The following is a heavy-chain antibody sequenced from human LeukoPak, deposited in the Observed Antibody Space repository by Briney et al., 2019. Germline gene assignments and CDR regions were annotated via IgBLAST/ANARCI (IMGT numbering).Heavy chain of an antibody. Sequence: GGSLRLSCAASGFTFSSYWMSWVRQAPGKGLEWVANIKQDGSEKYYVDSVKGRFTISRDNSKNTLYLQMNSLRAEDTAVYYCASGIYYYGMDVWGQGTTVTVSS. CDR2: IKQDGSEK. CDR3: ASGIYYYGMDV. V-gene: IGHV3-7*01. J-gene: IGHJ6*02. D-gene: IGHD1-26*01. CDR1: GFTFSSYW.